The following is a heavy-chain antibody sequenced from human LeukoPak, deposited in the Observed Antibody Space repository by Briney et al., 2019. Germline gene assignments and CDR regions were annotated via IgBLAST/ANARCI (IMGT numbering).Heavy chain of an antibody. V-gene: IGHV3-21*01. D-gene: IGHD3-16*01. CDR2: ISSSSSYI. Sequence: GGSLRLSCAASGFTFSSYSMNWVRQAPGKGLEWVSSISSSSSYIYYADSVKGRFTISRDNAKNSLYLQMNSLRAEDTAVYYCARIFGGQLNAFDIWGQGTLVTVSS. J-gene: IGHJ3*02. CDR1: GFTFSSYS. CDR3: ARIFGGQLNAFDI.